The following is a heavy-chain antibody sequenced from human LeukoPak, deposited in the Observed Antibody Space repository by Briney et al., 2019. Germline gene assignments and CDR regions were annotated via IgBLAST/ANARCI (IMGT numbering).Heavy chain of an antibody. V-gene: IGHV1-18*01. CDR1: GYSFSSYG. J-gene: IGHJ4*02. Sequence: GASVNVSCKVSGYSFSSYGIGGGRRASGQGREWMGWISAYNAKPNYDQNLQGRVPMTTDTSTSTAYMELRTLTSDDTAVYYCARGYKPPDFDYWGQGTLVTVSS. CDR3: ARGYKPPDFDY. D-gene: IGHD1-14*01. CDR2: ISAYNAKP.